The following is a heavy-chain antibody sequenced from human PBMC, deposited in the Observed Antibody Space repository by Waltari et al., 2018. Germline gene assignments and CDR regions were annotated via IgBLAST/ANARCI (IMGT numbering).Heavy chain of an antibody. V-gene: IGHV3-33*01. Sequence: QVQLVESGGGVVQPGRSLRLSCAASGFTFSSYGMHWVRQAPDKGVEWVAIIWYDGSKKYYADAVKGRFTISKDNANNTRYLQMNSLRAEDTAVYYCARTGNGHSSGWYSGDYWGQGTLVTVSS. J-gene: IGHJ4*02. CDR2: IWYDGSKK. CDR3: ARTGNGHSSGWYSGDY. D-gene: IGHD6-19*01. CDR1: GFTFSSYG.